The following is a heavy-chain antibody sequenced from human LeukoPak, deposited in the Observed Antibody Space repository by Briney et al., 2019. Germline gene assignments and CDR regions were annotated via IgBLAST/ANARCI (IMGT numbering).Heavy chain of an antibody. D-gene: IGHD3-9*01. CDR1: GYTFAGYY. Sequence: ASVKVSCKASGYTFAGYYIHWVRQAPGQGLEWMGWISAYNGNTNYAQKLQGRVTMTTDTSTSTAYMELRSLRSDDTAVYYCARDLRSYDILTGYYRRYYYYYGMDVWGQGTTVTVSS. CDR2: ISAYNGNT. V-gene: IGHV1-18*04. CDR3: ARDLRSYDILTGYYRRYYYYYGMDV. J-gene: IGHJ6*02.